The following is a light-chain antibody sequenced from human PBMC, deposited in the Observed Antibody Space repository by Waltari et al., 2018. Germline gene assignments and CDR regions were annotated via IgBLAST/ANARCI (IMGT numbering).Light chain of an antibody. V-gene: IGLV2-14*01. Sequence: QSALTQPASVSGSPGPPITISCTGTSSDVGGYNYVSWYQQHPGKAPKLMIYDVSKRPSGVSNRFSGSKSGNTASLTISGLQAEDEADYYCSSYTSSSTLVFGGGTKLTVL. CDR3: SSYTSSSTLV. J-gene: IGLJ2*01. CDR1: SSDVGGYNY. CDR2: DVS.